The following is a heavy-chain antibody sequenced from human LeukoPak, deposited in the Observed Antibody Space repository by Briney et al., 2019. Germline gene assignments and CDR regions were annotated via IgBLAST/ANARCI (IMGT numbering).Heavy chain of an antibody. V-gene: IGHV4-59*01. CDR2: IYYSGST. CDR3: ARVGGNYDLRD. Sequence: SETLSLTCTVSGGSISSYYWSWIRQPPGKGLEWIGYIYYSGSTNYNPSLKSRVTISVDTSKNQFSLKLSSVTAADTAVYYCARVGGNYDLRDWGQGTLVTVSS. CDR1: GGSISSYY. J-gene: IGHJ4*02. D-gene: IGHD3-16*01.